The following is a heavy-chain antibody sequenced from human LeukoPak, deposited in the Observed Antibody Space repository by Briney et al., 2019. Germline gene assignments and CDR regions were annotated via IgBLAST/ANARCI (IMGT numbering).Heavy chain of an antibody. D-gene: IGHD6-19*01. CDR1: GFTFSSNY. Sequence: GGSLRLSCAASGFTFSSNYMSWVRQAPGKGLEWVSGISWNSGTIGYADSVKGRFTISRDNAKNSLYLQMNSLRAEDTALYYCAKDTSSGWYTSTDWFDPWGQGTLVTVSS. CDR2: ISWNSGTI. CDR3: AKDTSSGWYTSTDWFDP. J-gene: IGHJ5*02. V-gene: IGHV3-9*01.